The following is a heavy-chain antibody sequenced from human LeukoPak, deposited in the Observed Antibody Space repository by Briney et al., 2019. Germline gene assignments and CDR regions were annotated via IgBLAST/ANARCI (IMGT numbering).Heavy chain of an antibody. J-gene: IGHJ4*02. V-gene: IGHV1-69*05. CDR3: ARLFPAMYSSSSGYFDY. CDR2: IIPIFGTA. Sequence: GSSVKVSCKASGGTFSSYAISWVRQAPGQGLEWMGGIIPIFGTANYAQKFQGRVTITTDESTSTAYMELSSLRSEDTAVYYCARLFPAMYSSSSGYFDYWGQGTLVTVSS. D-gene: IGHD6-6*01. CDR1: GGTFSSYA.